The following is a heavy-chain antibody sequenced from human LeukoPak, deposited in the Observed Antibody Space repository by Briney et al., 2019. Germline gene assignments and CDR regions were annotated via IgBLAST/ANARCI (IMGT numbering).Heavy chain of an antibody. D-gene: IGHD3-22*01. CDR1: GYTFTVYY. Sequence: ASVKVSCKASGYTFTVYYMHWVRQAPGQGLEYMGWINPNSGGTNYVQKFQGRVTMTRDTSISTAYMEVSRLRSDDTAVYYCARDPSGDSSGYPFDHWGQGTLVTVSS. CDR3: ARDPSGDSSGYPFDH. V-gene: IGHV1-2*02. J-gene: IGHJ4*02. CDR2: INPNSGGT.